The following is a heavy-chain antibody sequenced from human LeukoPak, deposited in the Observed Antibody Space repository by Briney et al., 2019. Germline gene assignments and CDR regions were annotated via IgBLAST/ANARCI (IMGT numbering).Heavy chain of an antibody. D-gene: IGHD6-13*01. Sequence: GESLKISCKASGYSFTSYWIGWVRQMPEKGLEWMGIIYPGDSDTRYSPSFQGQVTISADKSISTAYLQWSSLKASDTAMYYCARFLAAAGLDYWGQGTLVTVSS. J-gene: IGHJ4*02. CDR2: IYPGDSDT. V-gene: IGHV5-51*01. CDR3: ARFLAAAGLDY. CDR1: GYSFTSYW.